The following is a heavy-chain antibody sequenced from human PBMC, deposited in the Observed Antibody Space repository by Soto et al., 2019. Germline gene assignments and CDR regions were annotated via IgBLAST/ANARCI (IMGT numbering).Heavy chain of an antibody. J-gene: IGHJ4*01. CDR2: IYSGGST. CDR1: GFTVSSTY. D-gene: IGHD5-12*01. Sequence: GGSLRLSCAASGFTVSSTYMSWVRQAPGKGLEWVSVIYSGGSTYYAGSVKGRFTISRDNSKNTLYLQMNSLRAEDTAVYYCAKSRDGYNEFDSWGRGTLVTVSS. V-gene: IGHV3-53*01. CDR3: AKSRDGYNEFDS.